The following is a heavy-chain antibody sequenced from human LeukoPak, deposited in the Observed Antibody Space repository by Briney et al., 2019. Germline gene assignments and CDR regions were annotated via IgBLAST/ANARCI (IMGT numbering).Heavy chain of an antibody. D-gene: IGHD5-18*01. Sequence: PGGSLRLSCAASGFTFNTYGIHWVRQATGKGLEWVAVIWHDGSNKYYAESVKGRFTISRDNSKNTLYLQMNSLRDEDTAVYYCARGGQLWFSDGFDIWGQGTMVTVSS. CDR3: ARGGQLWFSDGFDI. J-gene: IGHJ3*02. CDR2: IWHDGSNK. V-gene: IGHV3-33*01. CDR1: GFTFNTYG.